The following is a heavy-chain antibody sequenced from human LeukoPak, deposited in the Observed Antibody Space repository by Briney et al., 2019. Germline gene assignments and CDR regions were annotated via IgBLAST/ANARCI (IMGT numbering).Heavy chain of an antibody. D-gene: IGHD6-13*01. Sequence: NPSETLSLTCAVYGGSFSGYYWSWIRQPPGKGLEWIGEINHSGSTNYNPSLKSRVTISVDTSKNQFSLKLSSVTAADTAVYYCARTTAAGSHYFDYWGQGTLVTVSS. J-gene: IGHJ4*02. CDR1: GGSFSGYY. CDR2: INHSGST. V-gene: IGHV4-34*01. CDR3: ARTTAAGSHYFDY.